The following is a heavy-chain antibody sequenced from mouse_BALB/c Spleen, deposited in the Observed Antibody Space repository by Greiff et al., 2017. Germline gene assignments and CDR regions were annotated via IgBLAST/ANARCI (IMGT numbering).Heavy chain of an antibody. D-gene: IGHD2-3*01. J-gene: IGHJ1*01. CDR3: ARHSYDGYYGGFDV. V-gene: IGHV5-12-1*01. CDR1: GFAFSSYD. Sequence: EVQGVESGGGLVKPGGSLKLSCAASGFAFSSYDMSWVRQTPEKRLEWVAYISSGGGSTYYPDTVKGRFTISRDNAKNTLYLQMSSLKSEDTAMYYCARHSYDGYYGGFDVWGAGTTVTVSS. CDR2: ISSGGGST.